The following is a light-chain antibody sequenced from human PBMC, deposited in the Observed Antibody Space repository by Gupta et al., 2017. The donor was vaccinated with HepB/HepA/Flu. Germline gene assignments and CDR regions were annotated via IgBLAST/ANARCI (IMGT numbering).Light chain of an antibody. CDR1: ELGDKY. CDR2: LDN. V-gene: IGLV3-1*01. J-gene: IGLJ2*01. CDR3: QAWDTSTVV. Sequence: SYELTQTPSVSVSPGQTATITCSGHELGDKYACWYLQKPGQSPALVMWLDNKRPSGIPERISGSRSGSTATLTISGTQAMDEADYYCQAWDTSTVVFGGGTKLTVL.